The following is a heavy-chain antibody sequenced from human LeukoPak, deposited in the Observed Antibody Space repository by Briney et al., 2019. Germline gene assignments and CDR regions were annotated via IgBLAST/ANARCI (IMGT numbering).Heavy chain of an antibody. J-gene: IGHJ4*02. V-gene: IGHV1-69*13. CDR1: GGTFSSYA. CDR3: ARGSHRYYGSGSYPSTPFDY. CDR2: SIPIFGTA. D-gene: IGHD3-10*01. Sequence: SVKVSCKASGGTFSSYAISWVRQAPGQGLEWMGGSIPIFGTANYAQKFQGRVTITADESTRTAYMELSSLRSEDTAVYYCARGSHRYYGSGSYPSTPFDYWGQGTLVTVSS.